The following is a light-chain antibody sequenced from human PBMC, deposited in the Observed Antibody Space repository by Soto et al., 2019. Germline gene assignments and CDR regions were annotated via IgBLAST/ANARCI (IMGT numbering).Light chain of an antibody. V-gene: IGKV3-11*01. CDR2: QTS. CDR1: QYINTR. J-gene: IGKJ1*01. CDR3: HQRQSWPRT. Sequence: ETVLTQSPATLSSFRGDRVTLSCRASQYINTRLAWYQHRPGQAPRLLIYQTSIRAAGIPARFSASGSGTDFTLTISDVQPEDFALYYCHQRQSWPRTFGQGTKVDIK.